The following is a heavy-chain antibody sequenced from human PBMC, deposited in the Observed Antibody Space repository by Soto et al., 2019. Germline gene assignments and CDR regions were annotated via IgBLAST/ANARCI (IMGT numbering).Heavy chain of an antibody. J-gene: IGHJ4*02. CDR3: ARDMAYGDFLPALF. V-gene: IGHV1-2*02. CDR2: INPKSGVT. D-gene: IGHD4-17*01. CDR1: GYTFTGYY. Sequence: QGQLVQSGAEVKKPGASVKVSCKASGYTFTGYYIHWVRQAPGQGLEWMGWINPKSGVTNYAQKFQGRVTMITDTSISTAYMELSRLRSDDTAVYYGARDMAYGDFLPALFWGQGTLVTVSS.